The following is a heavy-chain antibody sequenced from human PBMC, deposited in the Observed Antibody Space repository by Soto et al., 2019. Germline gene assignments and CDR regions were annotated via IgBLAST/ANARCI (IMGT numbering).Heavy chain of an antibody. V-gene: IGHV4-34*01. CDR3: ARSSGSYSDY. CDR1: GGSFSGYY. D-gene: IGHD3-10*01. J-gene: IGHJ4*02. Sequence: QVQLQQWGAGLLKPSETLSLTCTVYGGSFSGYYWSWIRQPPGKGLEWIGEINHSGSTNYNPSLKSRVPISVDTSKNQFSLKLSSVTAADTAVYYCARSSGSYSDYWGQGTLVTVSS. CDR2: INHSGST.